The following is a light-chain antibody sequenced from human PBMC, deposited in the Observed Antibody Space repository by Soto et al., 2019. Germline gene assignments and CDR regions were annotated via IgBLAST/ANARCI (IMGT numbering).Light chain of an antibody. V-gene: IGLV1-51*02. CDR3: GTWDSSLNADV. J-gene: IGLJ1*01. Sequence: QSVLTQPPSVSAAPGQKVTISCSGTSSNIGNNLVCWYQQLPGAAPKLLIYEDNKPSSGIPDRFSGSKSGTSATLGITGLQTEDEADYYCGTWDSSLNADVFGTGTKVNVL. CDR1: SSNIGNNL. CDR2: EDN.